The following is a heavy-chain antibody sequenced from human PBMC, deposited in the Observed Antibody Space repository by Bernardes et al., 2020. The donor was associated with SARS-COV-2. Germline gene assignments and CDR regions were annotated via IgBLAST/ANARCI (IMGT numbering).Heavy chain of an antibody. Sequence: SETLSLTCTVSGGSISTYYWSWVRQPPGKGLEWIGYIYYSGSTNYNPSLKSRVTISVDTSKNQFSLKLYSVTAADTAVYYCASCRDSSGYYDLDVWGQGTPVTVSS. D-gene: IGHD3-22*01. J-gene: IGHJ6*02. CDR2: IYYSGST. CDR3: ASCRDSSGYYDLDV. V-gene: IGHV4-59*03. CDR1: GGSISTYY.